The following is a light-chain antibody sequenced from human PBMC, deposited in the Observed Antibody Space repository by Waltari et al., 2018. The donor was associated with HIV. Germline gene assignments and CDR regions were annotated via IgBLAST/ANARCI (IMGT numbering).Light chain of an antibody. J-gene: IGKJ5*01. CDR3: QQYYSSRVT. CDR2: WAS. CDR1: QSVLYSSNNKNY. Sequence: DIVMTQSPDSLAVSLGERATINCKSSQSVLYSSNNKNYLAWYQQKPGQPPKLLIYWASTRESGVPDRFSGSGSGTDFTLTISRLQAEDVAVYDCQQYYSSRVTFGQGTRLEIK. V-gene: IGKV4-1*01.